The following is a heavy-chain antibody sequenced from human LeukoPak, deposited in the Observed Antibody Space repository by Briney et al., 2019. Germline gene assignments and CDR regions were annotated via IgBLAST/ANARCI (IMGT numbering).Heavy chain of an antibody. CDR2: INPNSGGT. D-gene: IGHD3-22*01. CDR1: GYTFTGYY. Sequence: ASVKVSCKASGYTFTGYYMHWVRQAPRQGLEWMGRINPNSGGTNYAQKFQGRVTMTRDTSISTAYMELSRLRSDDTAVYYCARATSYYYDSRNFDYWGQGTLVTVSS. V-gene: IGHV1-2*06. J-gene: IGHJ4*02. CDR3: ARATSYYYDSRNFDY.